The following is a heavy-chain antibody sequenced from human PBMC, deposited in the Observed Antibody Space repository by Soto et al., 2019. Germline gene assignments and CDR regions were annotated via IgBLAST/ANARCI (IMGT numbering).Heavy chain of an antibody. CDR2: ISGSGGST. CDR1: GFTFSSYA. Sequence: GGSLRLSCATSGFTFSSYAMSWVRQAPGKGLEWVSAISGSGGSTYYADSVKGRFTISRDNSKNTLYLQMNSLRAEDTAVYYCAKLSDMYVVVIHCDYWGQGTLVTVSS. CDR3: AKLSDMYVVVIHCDY. V-gene: IGHV3-23*01. D-gene: IGHD3-22*01. J-gene: IGHJ4*02.